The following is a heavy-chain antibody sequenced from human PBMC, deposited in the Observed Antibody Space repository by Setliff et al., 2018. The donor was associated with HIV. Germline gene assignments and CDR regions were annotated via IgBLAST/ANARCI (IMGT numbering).Heavy chain of an antibody. CDR3: TTDVNYYDSSGYP. CDR1: GFTFSNAW. J-gene: IGHJ4*02. D-gene: IGHD3-22*01. CDR2: IKSKTDGGTT. V-gene: IGHV3-15*01. Sequence: GESLKIYCAASGFTFSNAWMSWVRQAPGKGLEWVGRIKSKTDGGTTDYAAPVKGRFTISRDDSKNTLYLQMNSLKTEDTAVYYCTTDVNYYDSSGYPWGQGTRVTVSS.